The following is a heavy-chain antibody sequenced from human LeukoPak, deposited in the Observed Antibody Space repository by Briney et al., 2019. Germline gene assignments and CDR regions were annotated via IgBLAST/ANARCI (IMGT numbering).Heavy chain of an antibody. CDR2: IYPGGSET. J-gene: IGHJ4*02. V-gene: IGHV5-51*01. CDR1: GYSFSSYW. D-gene: IGHD5-24*01. CDR3: ARASRDGYNQNFDH. Sequence: GESLNISCKGLGYSFSSYWNAWVRQRPGKGPEWMGIIYPGGSETRYDPSFQGQVTISADSSTSTAYLQWSSLRASDTAMYYCARASRDGYNQNFDHWGQGTLVTVSS.